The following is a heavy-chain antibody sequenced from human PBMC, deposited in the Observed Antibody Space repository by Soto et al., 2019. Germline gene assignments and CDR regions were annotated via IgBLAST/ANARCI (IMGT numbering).Heavy chain of an antibody. CDR3: ARDDEYSGNGMDV. J-gene: IGHJ6*02. Sequence: QVQLVESGGGVVQPGRSLRLSCAASEFTFSNYGMHWVRQAPGKGLEWVAVILNDGSNRYHADSVKDRFTISRDNSKTTLYLQMNRLRAEDTAVYYCARDDEYSGNGMDVWGQGTTVTV. V-gene: IGHV3-33*01. CDR1: EFTFSNYG. CDR2: ILNDGSNR. D-gene: IGHD3-10*01.